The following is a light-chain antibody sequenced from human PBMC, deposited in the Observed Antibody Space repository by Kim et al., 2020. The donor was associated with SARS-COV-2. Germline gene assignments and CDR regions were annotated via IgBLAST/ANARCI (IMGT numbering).Light chain of an antibody. CDR3: ATWDDSLSGWV. CDR1: SSNLGTNY. CDR2: RNN. J-gene: IGLJ3*02. V-gene: IGLV1-47*01. Sequence: GPRVTLSCSGSSSNLGTNYVYWYQQVPGTAPKLLINRNNQRPSGVPDRFSGSKSGTSASLAISGLRSEDEADYYCATWDDSLSGWVFGGGTKLTVL.